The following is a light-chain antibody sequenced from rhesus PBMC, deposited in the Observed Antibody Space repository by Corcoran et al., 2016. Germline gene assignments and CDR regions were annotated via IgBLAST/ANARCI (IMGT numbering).Light chain of an antibody. Sequence: DIQMTQSPSSPSASVGDTVTISCRARQGIISYLNWFQQKPGKAPKLLIYAESTLESGFPSRFGGSGSGTEFTLTLNSLQPEDFATYYCLQRNTYPFTFGPGTKLDIK. CDR1: QGIISY. CDR2: AES. V-gene: IGKV1-28*01. J-gene: IGKJ3*01. CDR3: LQRNTYPFT.